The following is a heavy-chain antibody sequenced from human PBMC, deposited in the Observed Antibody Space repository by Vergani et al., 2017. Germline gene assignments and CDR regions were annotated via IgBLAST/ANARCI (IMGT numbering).Heavy chain of an antibody. V-gene: IGHV1-3*01. J-gene: IGHJ4*02. CDR3: AREGFYDYVWGSYRLRGGYYFDY. Sequence: QVQLVQSGPAVKKPGAPGKVSGKASGYTFISFVMHWVPQAPGQRLGWMGWINAGNGNTKYSQKFQGRVTITRDTSASTAYMELSSLRPEDTAVYYCAREGFYDYVWGSYRLRGGYYFDYWGQGTLVTVSS. CDR2: INAGNGNT. D-gene: IGHD3-16*02. CDR1: GYTFISFV.